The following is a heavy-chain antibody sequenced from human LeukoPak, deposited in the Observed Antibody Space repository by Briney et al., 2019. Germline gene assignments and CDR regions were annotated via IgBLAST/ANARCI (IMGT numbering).Heavy chain of an antibody. CDR2: IRYDGSNK. CDR1: GFTFSSYG. V-gene: IGHV3-30*02. CDR3: AKGDSSSWPVFDY. J-gene: IGHJ4*02. Sequence: GGSLRLSCAASGFTFSSYGMHWVRQAPGKGLEWVAFIRYDGSNKYYADSVKGRFTISRDNSKDTLYLQMNSLRAEDTAVYYCAKGDSSSWPVFDYWGQGTLVTVSS. D-gene: IGHD6-13*01.